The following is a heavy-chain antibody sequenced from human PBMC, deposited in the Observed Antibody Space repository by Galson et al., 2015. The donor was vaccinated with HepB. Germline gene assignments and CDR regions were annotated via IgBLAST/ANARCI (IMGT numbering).Heavy chain of an antibody. CDR1: GFTFSSYS. D-gene: IGHD1-26*01. CDR3: AREGGVEVGATLGGFDY. CDR2: ISSSSSTI. J-gene: IGHJ4*02. Sequence: SLRLSCAASGFTFSSYSMNWVRQAPGKGLEWVSYISSSSSTIYYADSAKGRFTISRDNAKNSLYLQMNSLRAEDTAVYYCAREGGVEVGATLGGFDYWGQGTLVTVSS. V-gene: IGHV3-48*01.